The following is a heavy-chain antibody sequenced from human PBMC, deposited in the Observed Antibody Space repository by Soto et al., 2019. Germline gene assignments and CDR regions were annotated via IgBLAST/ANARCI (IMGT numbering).Heavy chain of an antibody. V-gene: IGHV4-59*08. CDR3: ARPRCFDPNWYFDL. Sequence: QVQLQESGPGLVKPSETLSLTCTVSGGSISSYYWSWIRQPPGKGLEWIGYIYYSGSTNYNPSLKSRVTISVDTSKNQFSLKLSSVTAADTAVYYCARPRCFDPNWYFDLWGRGTLVTVSS. D-gene: IGHD3-9*01. CDR1: GGSISSYY. CDR2: IYYSGST. J-gene: IGHJ2*01.